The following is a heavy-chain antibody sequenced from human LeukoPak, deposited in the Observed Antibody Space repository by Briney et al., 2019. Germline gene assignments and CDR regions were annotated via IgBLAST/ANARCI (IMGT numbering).Heavy chain of an antibody. J-gene: IGHJ5*02. CDR2: IHHSGTT. CDR1: GYSINSGHY. D-gene: IGHD6-13*01. V-gene: IGHV4-38-2*01. CDR3: ARAAAADPKNWFDP. Sequence: SETLSLTYAVSGYSINSGHYWGWIRQPPGKGLGWIGSIHHSGTTYYNPSLKSRVTISGDTSKNQFSLKLTSVTATDTAVYYCARAAAADPKNWFDPWGQGTLVTVSS.